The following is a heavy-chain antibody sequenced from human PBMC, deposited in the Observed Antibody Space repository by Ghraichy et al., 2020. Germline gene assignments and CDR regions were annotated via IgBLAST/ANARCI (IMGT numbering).Heavy chain of an antibody. V-gene: IGHV1-2*02. CDR1: GYTFSDYY. D-gene: IGHD1-20*01. CDR2: INPGGGGT. CDR3: ARDLVTGDSYYYYGLDV. J-gene: IGHJ6*02. Sequence: ASVKVSCKASGYTFSDYYIHWVRQAPGQGLEWTGWINPGGGGTNYAQKFQGRVTMTRDTSITTAYMELRRLRSDDTAVYYCARDLVTGDSYYYYGLDVWGRGTTVTVS.